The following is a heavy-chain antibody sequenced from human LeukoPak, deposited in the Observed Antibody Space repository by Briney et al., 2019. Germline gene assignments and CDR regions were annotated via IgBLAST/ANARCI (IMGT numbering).Heavy chain of an antibody. CDR1: GFTFSSYG. J-gene: IGHJ4*02. CDR2: ISYDGSNE. D-gene: IGHD6-19*01. V-gene: IGHV3-30*18. CDR3: AKDSSGWYDY. Sequence: GGSLRLSCAASGFTFSSYGMHWVRQAPGKGLEWVAVISYDGSNEYYADSVKGRFTISRDNSKNTLYLQMNSLRGEDTAVYFCAKDSSGWYDYWGQGTLVTASS.